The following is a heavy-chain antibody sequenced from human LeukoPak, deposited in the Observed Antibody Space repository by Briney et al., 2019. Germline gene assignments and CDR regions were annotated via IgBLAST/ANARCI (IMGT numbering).Heavy chain of an antibody. CDR2: VHKTGSI. CDR3: TKYGGSPANYFDS. Sequence: SETLSLTCTVSGDSISAYYWSWVRQPPGKGLEWIAFVHKTGSINYNPSLKSRATISMDTSNSQFSLHVNSVTAADTAVYYCTKYGGSPANYFDSWGPGILVTVSP. D-gene: IGHD1-26*01. J-gene: IGHJ4*02. V-gene: IGHV4-59*08. CDR1: GDSISAYY.